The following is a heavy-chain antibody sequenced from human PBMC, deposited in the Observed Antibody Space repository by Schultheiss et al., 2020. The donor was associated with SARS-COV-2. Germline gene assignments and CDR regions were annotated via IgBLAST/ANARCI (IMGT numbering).Heavy chain of an antibody. CDR1: GGSISSYY. J-gene: IGHJ3*02. D-gene: IGHD5-24*01. Sequence: SETLSLTCTVSGGSISSYYWSWIRQPAGKGLEWIGRIYTSGSTNYNPSLKSRVTMSVDTSKNQFSLKLSSVTAADTAVYYCARAGDGYNYEFGAFDIWGQGTMVTVSS. V-gene: IGHV4-4*07. CDR2: IYTSGST. CDR3: ARAGDGYNYEFGAFDI.